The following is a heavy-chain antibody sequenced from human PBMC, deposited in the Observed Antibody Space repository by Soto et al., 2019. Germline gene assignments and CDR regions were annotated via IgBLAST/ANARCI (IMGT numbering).Heavy chain of an antibody. CDR3: ARDPNHSSGFPLRAFDI. J-gene: IGHJ3*02. V-gene: IGHV4-59*01. Sequence: SETLSLTCTVSGGSISSYYWSWIRQPPGKGLEWIGYIYYSGSTNYNPSLKSRVTISVDTSKNQFSLKLSSVTAADTAVYYCARDPNHSSGFPLRAFDIWGQGTMVTVS. CDR2: IYYSGST. D-gene: IGHD3-22*01. CDR1: GGSISSYY.